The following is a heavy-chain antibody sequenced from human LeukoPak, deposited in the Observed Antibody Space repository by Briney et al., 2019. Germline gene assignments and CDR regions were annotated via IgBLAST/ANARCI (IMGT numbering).Heavy chain of an antibody. J-gene: IGHJ4*02. CDR1: GFTFGSYA. CDR2: ISSGSSGI. D-gene: IGHD2-8*01. CDR3: ARTGDCTNGICYTADFDY. Sequence: GGSLRLSCAASGFTFGSYAMSWVRQAPGKGLEWVSGISSGSSGIYYADSVKGRFTISRDNSKNTLILQMNSLRVEDTAVYYCARTGDCTNGICYTADFDYWGQGTLVTVSS. V-gene: IGHV3-23*01.